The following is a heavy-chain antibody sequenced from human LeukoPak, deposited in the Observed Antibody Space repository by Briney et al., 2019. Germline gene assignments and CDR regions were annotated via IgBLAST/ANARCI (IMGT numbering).Heavy chain of an antibody. CDR3: AKDDSSGYAI. CDR1: GFTFSSYG. D-gene: IGHD3-22*01. V-gene: IGHV3-30*18. J-gene: IGHJ4*02. CDR2: ISYDGSNK. Sequence: GGSLRLSCAASGFTFSSYGMHWVRQAPGKGLEWVAVISYDGSNKYYADSVKGRFTFSRDNSKNTLYLQMNSLRAEDTAVYYCAKDDSSGYAIWGQGTLVTVSS.